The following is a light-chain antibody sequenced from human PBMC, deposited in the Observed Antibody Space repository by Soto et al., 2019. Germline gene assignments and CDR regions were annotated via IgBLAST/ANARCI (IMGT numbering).Light chain of an antibody. CDR2: DVT. CDR3: SSYTSSYSVI. Sequence: QSALTQFASVSGSPGQSITISCTGTSSDIGGYDYVSWYQVHPGKAPKLLVYDVTNRPSGVSDRFSGSKSGSTASLTISGLQAEDEADYYCSSYTSSYSVIFGGGTKVTVL. CDR1: SSDIGGYDY. J-gene: IGLJ2*01. V-gene: IGLV2-14*03.